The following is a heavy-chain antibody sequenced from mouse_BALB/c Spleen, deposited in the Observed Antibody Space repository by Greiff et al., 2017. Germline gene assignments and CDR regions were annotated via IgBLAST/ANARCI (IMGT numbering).Heavy chain of an antibody. J-gene: IGHJ3*01. CDR1: GYTFTSYC. CDR2: ICTGSGNT. CDR3: ARGGSRGEFAY. Sequence: VQLQQSGAELVKPGVSVKLSCKTSGYTFTSYCIQWVKQRPGQGLGWIGEICTGSGNTNYNEKFKGKATLTIDKSSSTAYMQLSRLTSEDSAIYYCARGGSRGEFAYWGQGTMLTVSA. V-gene: IGHV1S132*01.